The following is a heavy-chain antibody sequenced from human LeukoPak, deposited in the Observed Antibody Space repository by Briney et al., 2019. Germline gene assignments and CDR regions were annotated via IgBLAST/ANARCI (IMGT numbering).Heavy chain of an antibody. Sequence: GGSLRLSCAASGFTFSNYSMNWVRQAPGKGLEWISYIGIDSGNTNYADSVKGRFTISGDKAKNSLYLQMNSLRVEDTAVYYCARDYKYAFDNWGQGTLVTVSS. CDR1: GFTFSNYS. J-gene: IGHJ4*02. D-gene: IGHD5-24*01. CDR2: IGIDSGNT. V-gene: IGHV3-48*01. CDR3: ARDYKYAFDN.